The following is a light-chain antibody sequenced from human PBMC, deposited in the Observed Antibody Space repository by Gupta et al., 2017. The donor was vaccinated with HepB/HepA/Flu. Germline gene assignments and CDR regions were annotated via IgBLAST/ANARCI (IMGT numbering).Light chain of an antibody. V-gene: IGLV1-40*01. CDR2: GNS. Sequence: QSVLTRPTQVSGAPGQSVPLACTGGSANIGADYDVRWYQQLPGTAPILLIYGNSNRPSSLPDLFSGSNAGTAASLAITVHQADDEADYYRQSDDSSLSVVFGGGTKLTVL. CDR1: SANIGADYD. J-gene: IGLJ2*01. CDR3: QSDDSSLSVV.